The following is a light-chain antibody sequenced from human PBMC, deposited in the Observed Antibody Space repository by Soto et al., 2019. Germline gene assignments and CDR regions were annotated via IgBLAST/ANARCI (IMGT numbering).Light chain of an antibody. Sequence: QSALTQPASVSGSPGQSITISCTGTTSDVGSYNYVSWYQKNPGKAPKLLVYDVSNRPSGVSNRFSGSKSGNTASLTISGLQPEDEADYYCSSYTSSSTWVFCGGTKLTVL. CDR2: DVS. J-gene: IGLJ3*02. CDR3: SSYTSSSTWV. V-gene: IGLV2-14*01. CDR1: TSDVGSYNY.